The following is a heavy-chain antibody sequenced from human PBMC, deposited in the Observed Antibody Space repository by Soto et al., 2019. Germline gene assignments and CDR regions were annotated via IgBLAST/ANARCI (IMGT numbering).Heavy chain of an antibody. D-gene: IGHD3-10*01. J-gene: IGHJ4*02. CDR3: AAVKSVVWFGELLYGRTRRPVDY. CDR2: IVVGSGNT. V-gene: IGHV1-58*01. CDR1: GFTFTSSA. Sequence: SVKVSCKASGFTFTSSAVQWVRQARGQRLEWIGWIVVGSGNTNYAQKFQERVTITRDMSTSTAYMELSSLRSEDTAVCYCAAVKSVVWFGELLYGRTRRPVDYWGQGTLVTVSS.